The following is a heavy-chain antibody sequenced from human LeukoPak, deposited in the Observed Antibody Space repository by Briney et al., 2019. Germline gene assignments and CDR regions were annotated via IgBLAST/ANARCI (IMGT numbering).Heavy chain of an antibody. CDR2: ISSSSSYI. J-gene: IGHJ6*03. Sequence: GGSLRLSCAASGFTFSSYSMNWVRQAPGKGLEWVSSISSSSSYIYYADSVKGRFTISRDNAKNSLYLQMNSLRAEDTAVYYCARDQGSGPYYYYMDVWGKGTTVTVSS. D-gene: IGHD3-10*01. CDR1: GFTFSSYS. V-gene: IGHV3-21*01. CDR3: ARDQGSGPYYYYMDV.